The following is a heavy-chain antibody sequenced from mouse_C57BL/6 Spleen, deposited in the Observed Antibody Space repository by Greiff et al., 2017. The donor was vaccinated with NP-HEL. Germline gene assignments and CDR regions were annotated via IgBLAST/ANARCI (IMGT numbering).Heavy chain of an antibody. V-gene: IGHV1-59*01. CDR1: GYTFTSYW. Sequence: VQLQQPGAELVRPGTSVKLSCKASGYTFTSYWMHWVKQRPGQGLEWIGVIDPSDSYTNYNQKFKGKATLTVDTSSSTAYMQLSSLTSEDSAVYYCARRVGTDYFDYWGQGTTLTVSS. J-gene: IGHJ2*01. CDR3: ARRVGTDYFDY. CDR2: IDPSDSYT. D-gene: IGHD4-1*01.